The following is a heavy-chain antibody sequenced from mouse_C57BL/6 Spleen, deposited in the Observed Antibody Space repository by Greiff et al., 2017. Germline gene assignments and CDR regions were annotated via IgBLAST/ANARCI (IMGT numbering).Heavy chain of an antibody. CDR3: ARSYAPDY. J-gene: IGHJ2*01. V-gene: IGHV1-82*01. D-gene: IGHD6-5*01. CDR2: IYPGDGDT. CDR1: GYAFSSSW. Sequence: QVQLQQSGPELVKPGASVKISCKASGYAFSSSWVNWVKQRPGKGLEWIGRIYPGDGDTNYNGKFKGKATLTADKSSSTAYMQLSSLTSEDSAVYFCARSYAPDYWGQGTTLTVSS.